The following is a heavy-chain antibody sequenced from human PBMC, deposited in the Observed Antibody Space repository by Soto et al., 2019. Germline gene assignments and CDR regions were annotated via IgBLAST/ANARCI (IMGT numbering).Heavy chain of an antibody. D-gene: IGHD1-7*01. J-gene: IGHJ4*02. V-gene: IGHV3-33*01. CDR2: IWYDGSNK. CDR3: ARDSSGPYNWNYALDY. Sequence: GGSLRLSCAASGFTFSSYGMHWVRQAPGKGLEWVAVIWYDGSNKYYADSVKGRFTISRDNSKNTLYLQMNSLRAEDTAVYYCARDSSGPYNWNYALDYWGQGTLVTVSS. CDR1: GFTFSSYG.